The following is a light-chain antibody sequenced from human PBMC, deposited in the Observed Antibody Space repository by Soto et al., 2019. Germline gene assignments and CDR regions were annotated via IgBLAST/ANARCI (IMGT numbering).Light chain of an antibody. CDR2: DVS. J-gene: IGLJ1*01. V-gene: IGLV2-14*01. Sequence: QSALTQPSSLSATHVQSITISCPGTSSAGGRYDYVSCYQQDPGKAPKLRSYDVSNRPSGVSDRFSGSKSGNTASLTISGLQAEDEADYYCSSYTNSNTLVFGTGTKVTVL. CDR1: SSAGGRYDY. CDR3: SSYTNSNTLV.